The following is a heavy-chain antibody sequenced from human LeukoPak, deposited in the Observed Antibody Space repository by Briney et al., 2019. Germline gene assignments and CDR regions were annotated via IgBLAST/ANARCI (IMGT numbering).Heavy chain of an antibody. CDR2: INPSGGST. J-gene: IGHJ4*02. D-gene: IGHD2-2*01. CDR1: GYTFTDYN. CDR3: ARDAYCSSTSCPLGRGYYFDS. Sequence: GASVKVSCKASGYTFTDYNIHWVRQAPGQGLEWMGIINPSGGSTRYAQKFQGRVTMTRDTSTSTVYMDLSSLRSEDTAVYYCARDAYCSSTSCPLGRGYYFDSWGQGTLVTVSS. V-gene: IGHV1-46*01.